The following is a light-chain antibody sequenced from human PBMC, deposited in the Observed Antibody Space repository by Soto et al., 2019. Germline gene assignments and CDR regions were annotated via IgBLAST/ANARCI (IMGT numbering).Light chain of an antibody. CDR1: SSDIGGYNY. J-gene: IGLJ1*01. CDR3: SSYTSSSTLYV. Sequence: QSVLTQPASVSGSPGQSITISCAGTSSDIGGYNYVSWYQQHPGKAPEVMIYEVSNRPSGVSNRFSGSKSGNTASLTISGLQAEDEADYYCSSYTSSSTLYVFGSGTKVTVL. CDR2: EVS. V-gene: IGLV2-14*01.